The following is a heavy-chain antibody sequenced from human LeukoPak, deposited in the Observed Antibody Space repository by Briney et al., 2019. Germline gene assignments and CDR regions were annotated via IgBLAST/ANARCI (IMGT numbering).Heavy chain of an antibody. Sequence: ASVNVSCKASGYTFTSYYMHWVRQAPGQGLEWMGIINPSGGSTSYAQKFQGRITMTRETSTSTVYMELISLRSEDTAVYYCARVRGITMVRGAILDPWGQGTLVTVSS. D-gene: IGHD3-10*01. V-gene: IGHV1-46*01. CDR2: INPSGGST. CDR3: ARVRGITMVRGAILDP. J-gene: IGHJ5*02. CDR1: GYTFTSYY.